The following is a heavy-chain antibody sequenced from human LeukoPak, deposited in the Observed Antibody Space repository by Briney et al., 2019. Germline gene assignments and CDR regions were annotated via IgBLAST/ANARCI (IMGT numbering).Heavy chain of an antibody. V-gene: IGHV3-74*01. CDR1: GFTLSVYW. CDR3: VRQDSGGYLGGY. CDR2: INNDGTNT. D-gene: IGHD1-26*01. J-gene: IGHJ4*02. Sequence: GGSLRLSCATFGFTLSVYWMHWVRQVPGTGPVWVSYINNDGTNTDYADSVKGRFTIFRDNAKKTLYLQMNSLRVEDTAVYYCVRQDSGGYLGGYWGQGTLVTVSS.